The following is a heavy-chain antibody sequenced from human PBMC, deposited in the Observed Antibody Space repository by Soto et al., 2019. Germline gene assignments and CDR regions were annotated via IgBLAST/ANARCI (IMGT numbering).Heavy chain of an antibody. V-gene: IGHV3-23*01. J-gene: IGHJ4*02. CDR3: AKLRDFVVLPAGILDY. CDR1: GFSFSSYA. Sequence: GSLRLSCAASGFSFSSYAMSWIRLSPGKGLEWVSVISGGGHNTYYTPSVKGRFTISRDDFKNTLYLQMNSLRTEDTAMYYCAKLRDFVVLPAGILDYWGPGTLVTVSS. CDR2: ISGGGHNT. D-gene: IGHD2-8*01.